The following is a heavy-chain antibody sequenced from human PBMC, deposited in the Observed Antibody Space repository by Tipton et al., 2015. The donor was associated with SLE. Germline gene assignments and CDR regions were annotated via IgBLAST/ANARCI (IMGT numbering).Heavy chain of an antibody. CDR1: GGPISSYY. CDR2: IYYSGST. D-gene: IGHD1-26*01. CDR3: ARGGESYDY. J-gene: IGHJ4*02. V-gene: IGHV4-59*01. Sequence: TLSLTCTVSGGPISSYYWSWIRQPPGKGLEWIGYIYYSGSTNYNPSLKSRVTISVDTSKNQFSLKLSSVTAADTAVYYCARGGESYDYWGQGTLVTVSS.